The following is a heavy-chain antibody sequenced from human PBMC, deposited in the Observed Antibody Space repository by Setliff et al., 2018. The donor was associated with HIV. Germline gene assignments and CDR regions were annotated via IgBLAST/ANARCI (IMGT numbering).Heavy chain of an antibody. CDR2: LSPSGTT. D-gene: IGHD4-17*01. J-gene: IGHJ4*02. V-gene: IGHV4-34*01. Sequence: SETLSLTCTVYGGSFSNYYTNWIRQPPGKGLEWIGELSPSGTTRPNPSLKSRVTISVDTSNNQFSLKLTSVTAADTAMYYCASFFVTTVTNQDYWGQGTQVTVSS. CDR3: ASFFVTTVTNQDY. CDR1: GGSFSNYY.